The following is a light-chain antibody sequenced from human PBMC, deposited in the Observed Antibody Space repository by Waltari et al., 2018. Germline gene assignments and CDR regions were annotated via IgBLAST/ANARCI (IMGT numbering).Light chain of an antibody. CDR1: SSDVGTYNL. J-gene: IGLJ3*02. CDR3: CSYAGSSTWV. V-gene: IGLV2-23*02. Sequence: QSALTQPASVSGSPGQSITISCTGTSSDVGTYNLVSWYQQHPGKAPKLVIYEVTKRPSGVSARFSGSKSGNTASLTISGLQAEDEADYYCCSYAGSSTWVFGGGTDLTVL. CDR2: EVT.